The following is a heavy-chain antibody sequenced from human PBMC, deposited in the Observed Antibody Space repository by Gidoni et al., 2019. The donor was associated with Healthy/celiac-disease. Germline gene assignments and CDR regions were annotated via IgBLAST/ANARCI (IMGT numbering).Heavy chain of an antibody. CDR2: IKQDGSEK. V-gene: IGHV3-7*01. CDR1: GFTFSSYW. CDR3: ARANCRWWICDYYYGMDV. J-gene: IGHJ6*02. D-gene: IGHD5-12*01. Sequence: LRLSCAASGFTFSSYWMSWVRQAPGKGLEWVANIKQDGSEKYYVDSVKGRFTISRDNAKNSLYLQMNSLRAEDTAVYYCARANCRWWICDYYYGMDVWGQGPTVTVSS.